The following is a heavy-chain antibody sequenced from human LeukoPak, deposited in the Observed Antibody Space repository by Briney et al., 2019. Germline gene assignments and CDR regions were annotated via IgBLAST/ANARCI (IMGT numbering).Heavy chain of an antibody. Sequence: SETLSLTCTVSGGSISTYYWNWIRQPPGKGLEWIGYIHHSGSTYYNPSLKSRVTISVDRSKNQFSLKLSSVTAADTAVYYCAREASSGYYVDYWGQGTLVTVSS. D-gene: IGHD3-22*01. CDR1: GGSISTYY. V-gene: IGHV4-59*12. CDR3: AREASSGYYVDY. J-gene: IGHJ4*02. CDR2: IHHSGST.